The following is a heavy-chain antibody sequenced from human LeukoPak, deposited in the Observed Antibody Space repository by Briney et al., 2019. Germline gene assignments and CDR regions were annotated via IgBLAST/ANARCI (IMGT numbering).Heavy chain of an antibody. CDR2: ICSGDTYI. CDR1: GFTFSSYC. V-gene: IGHV3-21*01. D-gene: IGHD3-10*02. J-gene: IGHJ4*02. CDR3: ARTGYARGDY. Sequence: PGGSLRLSCAASGFTFSSYCWNWVRQAPGKGLDWVATICSGDTYIYYADSVKGRFTISRDNAKSSLFLQMNSLRAEDTAMYYCARTGYARGDYWGQGTLVTVSS.